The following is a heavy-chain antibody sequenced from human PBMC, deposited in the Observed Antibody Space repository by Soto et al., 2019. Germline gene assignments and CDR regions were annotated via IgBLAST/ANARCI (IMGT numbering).Heavy chain of an antibody. J-gene: IGHJ6*02. CDR2: IIPIFGTA. CDR1: GCTFSSYA. V-gene: IGHV1-69*13. CDR3: ARGPRYGSGSYYYYYGMDV. D-gene: IGHD3-10*01. Sequence: GASVKVSCKASGCTFSSYAISWVRQAPGQGLEWMGGIIPIFGTANYAQKFQGRVTITADESTSTAYMELSSLRSEDTAVYYCARGPRYGSGSYYYYYGMDVWGQGTTGTVSS.